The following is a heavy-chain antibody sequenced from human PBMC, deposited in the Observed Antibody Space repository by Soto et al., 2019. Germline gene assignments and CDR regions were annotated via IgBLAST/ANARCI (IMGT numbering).Heavy chain of an antibody. D-gene: IGHD3-10*01. CDR1: GFTFGSYA. V-gene: IGHV3-23*01. CDR2: ISGTGDSS. J-gene: IGHJ4*02. CDR3: AKDNGNYGWGSFSH. Sequence: EVQLLESGGGLVQPGGSLRLSCAASGFTFGSYAMSWVRQAPGKGLEWVSLISGTGDSSEYANSVKGRFTISRDYSKTTVFLQMNSLRAEDTAVYFCAKDNGNYGWGSFSHWGQGTLVTVSS.